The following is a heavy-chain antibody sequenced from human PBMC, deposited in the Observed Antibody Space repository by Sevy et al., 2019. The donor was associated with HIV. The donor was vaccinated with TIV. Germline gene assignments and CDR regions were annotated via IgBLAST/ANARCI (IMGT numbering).Heavy chain of an antibody. D-gene: IGHD3-10*01. J-gene: IGHJ5*02. CDR2: ISSSGSTI. Sequence: RGSLRLSCAASGFTFSDYYMSWIRQAPGKGLEWVSYISSSGSTIYYADSVKGRFTISRDNAKNSLYLQMNSLRAGDTAGVYGGGERPFYGSGSYALGWFDPWGQGTLVTVSS. CDR1: GFTFSDYY. CDR3: GGERPFYGSGSYALGWFDP. V-gene: IGHV3-11*01.